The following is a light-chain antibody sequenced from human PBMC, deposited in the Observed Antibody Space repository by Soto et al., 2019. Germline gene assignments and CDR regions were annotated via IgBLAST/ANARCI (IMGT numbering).Light chain of an antibody. J-gene: IGKJ4*01. V-gene: IGKV3D-15*01. CDR1: QSVSNN. Sequence: IVMTQSPATLSVSPGERATLSCRASQSVSNNLAWYQQKPGQAPRLLIYGASTRAPGITARFSGGGSGTEFTLTISSLQSEDFAVYYCQQRSYLFTFGGGTKVDIK. CDR3: QQRSYLFT. CDR2: GAS.